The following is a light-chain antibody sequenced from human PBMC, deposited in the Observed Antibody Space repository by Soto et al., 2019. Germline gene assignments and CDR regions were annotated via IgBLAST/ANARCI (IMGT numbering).Light chain of an antibody. CDR3: QQLDSYPLT. J-gene: IGKJ4*01. CDR2: AAS. Sequence: DLQLTHSPSFLSASIGDRVTITCRASQGISSYLAWYQQKPGKAPRLLIYAASILQRGVPSRFSGSGSGTEFTLTISSLQPEDFATYYCQQLDSYPLTFGAGTRVEIK. V-gene: IGKV1-9*01. CDR1: QGISSY.